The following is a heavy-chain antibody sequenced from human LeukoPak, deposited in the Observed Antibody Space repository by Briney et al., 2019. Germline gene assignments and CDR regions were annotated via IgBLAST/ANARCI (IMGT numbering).Heavy chain of an antibody. D-gene: IGHD3-10*01. V-gene: IGHV3-33*01. CDR2: IWYDRSSK. CDR3: ARSDYGTGRYALYFDY. Sequence: GRSLRLSCAASGFTFSGYGMHWVRQAPGKGLEWVALIWYDRSSKYYANSVKGRFTISRDNAKKTLYLQMDSLRDEDTAVYYCARSDYGTGRYALYFDYWGQGTQVTVSS. J-gene: IGHJ4*02. CDR1: GFTFSGYG.